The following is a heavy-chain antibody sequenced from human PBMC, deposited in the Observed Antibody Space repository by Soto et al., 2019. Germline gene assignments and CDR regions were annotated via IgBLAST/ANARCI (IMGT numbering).Heavy chain of an antibody. CDR1: GGSISSYF. Sequence: PSETLSLTCTVSGGSISSYFWSRIRQPPGKGLEWIGHIYYSGSTKYNPSVKSRVTMSVDTSKNQFSLKLSSVTAADTAVYYCARVIGGWYEHDYWGQGTLVTVSS. J-gene: IGHJ4*02. CDR3: ARVIGGWYEHDY. V-gene: IGHV4-59*01. CDR2: IYYSGST. D-gene: IGHD6-19*01.